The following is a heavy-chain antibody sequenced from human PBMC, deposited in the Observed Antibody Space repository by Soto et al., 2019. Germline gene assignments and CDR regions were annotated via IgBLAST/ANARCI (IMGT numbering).Heavy chain of an antibody. D-gene: IGHD2-2*03. V-gene: IGHV1-69*02. CDR2: IIPILGIA. CDR1: GGTFSSYT. Sequence: QVQLVQSGAEVKKPGSSVKVSCKASGGTFSSYTISWLRQAPGQGLEWMGRIIPILGIANYAQKFQGRVTITADKSTSTAYMELSSLRSEDTAVYYCARRRGIGYCSSTSCPDAFDIWGQGTMVTVSS. J-gene: IGHJ3*02. CDR3: ARRRGIGYCSSTSCPDAFDI.